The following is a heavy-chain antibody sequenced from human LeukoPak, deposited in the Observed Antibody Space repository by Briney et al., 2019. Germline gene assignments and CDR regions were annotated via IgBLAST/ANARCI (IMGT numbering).Heavy chain of an antibody. CDR3: AKGGWHSWAYDY. J-gene: IGHJ4*02. CDR2: ISGSGGST. Sequence: PGGSLRLSCAASGFTFSSYAMSWVRQAPGKGLEWVSAISGSGGSTYYADSVKGRFTISRDNSKNTLYLQMNSLRAEDTVVYYCAKGGWHSWAYDYWGQGTLVTVSS. V-gene: IGHV3-23*01. CDR1: GFTFSSYA. D-gene: IGHD6-19*01.